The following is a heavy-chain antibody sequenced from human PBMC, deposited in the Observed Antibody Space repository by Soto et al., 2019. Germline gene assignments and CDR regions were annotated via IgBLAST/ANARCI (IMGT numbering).Heavy chain of an antibody. J-gene: IGHJ5*02. CDR1: GVSISSSSYF. CDR2: IYYSGST. Sequence: QLHLQESGPGLVKPSETLSLTAMVSGVSISSSSYFWGLIRQPPGKGLEWIGIIYYSGSTYYNPSLKSRVTVSVDTSKNQFSLKLSSVTAADTAVYYCARHPSDFWFDPWGQGNLVTVSS. CDR3: ARHPSDFWFDP. D-gene: IGHD2-21*02. V-gene: IGHV4-39*01.